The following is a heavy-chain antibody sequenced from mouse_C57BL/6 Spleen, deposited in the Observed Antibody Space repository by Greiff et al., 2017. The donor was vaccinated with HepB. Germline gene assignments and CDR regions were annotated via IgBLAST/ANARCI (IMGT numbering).Heavy chain of an antibody. J-gene: IGHJ4*01. V-gene: IGHV1-42*01. CDR1: GYSFTGYY. Sequence: EVQLQQSGPELVKPGASVKISCKASGYSFTGYYMNWVKQSPEKSLEWIGEINPSTGGTTYNQKFKAKATLTVDKSSSTAYMQLKSLISEDSAVYYCARRGYGSSYGYYYAMDYWGQGTSVTVSS. CDR3: ARRGYGSSYGYYYAMDY. CDR2: INPSTGGT. D-gene: IGHD1-1*01.